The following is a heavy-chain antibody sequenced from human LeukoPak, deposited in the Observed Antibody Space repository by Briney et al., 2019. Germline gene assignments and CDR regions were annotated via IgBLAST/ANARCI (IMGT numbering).Heavy chain of an antibody. D-gene: IGHD3-10*02. V-gene: IGHV3-48*03. CDR1: GFTFSSYE. CDR3: AELGITMIGGL. CDR2: ISSSGSTI. Sequence: GGSLRLSWAASGFTFSSYEMHWVRHAPGEGLGWVSYISSSGSTIYYEDSWKGRSTISRDNTKNQLYLQMNSLRAEDTAVYYCAELGITMIGGLWGKGNTATICS. J-gene: IGHJ6*03.